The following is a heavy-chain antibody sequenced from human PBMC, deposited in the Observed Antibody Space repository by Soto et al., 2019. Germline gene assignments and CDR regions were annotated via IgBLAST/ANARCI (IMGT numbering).Heavy chain of an antibody. CDR3: AVDTDDPFLFDY. D-gene: IGHD3-3*02. Sequence: PSETLSLTCPVSGGSISSGGYYWSWIRQHPGKGLEWIGYIYYSGSTYYNPSLKSRVTISVDTSKNQFSLKLSSVTAADTAVYYCAVDTDDPFLFDYWGQGTLVTVSS. V-gene: IGHV4-31*03. J-gene: IGHJ4*02. CDR1: GGSISSGGYY. CDR2: IYYSGST.